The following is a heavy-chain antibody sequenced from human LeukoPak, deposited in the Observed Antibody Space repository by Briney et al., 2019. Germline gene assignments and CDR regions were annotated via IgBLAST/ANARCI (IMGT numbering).Heavy chain of an antibody. CDR2: INPSGCST. J-gene: IGHJ5*02. D-gene: IGHD6-25*01. V-gene: IGHV1-46*01. Sequence: ASVKVSCKASGYTFTSYYMHWVRQAPGQGLEWMGIINPSGCSTSYAQKFQGRVTMTRDTSTSTVYMELSSLRSEDTAVYYCARIISKRHAREIWFDPWGQGTLVTVSS. CDR3: ARIISKRHAREIWFDP. CDR1: GYTFTSYY.